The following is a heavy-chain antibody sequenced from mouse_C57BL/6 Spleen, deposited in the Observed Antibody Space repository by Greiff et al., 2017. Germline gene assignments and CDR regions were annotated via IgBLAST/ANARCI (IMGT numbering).Heavy chain of an antibody. CDR2: INPNNGGT. Sequence: EVQLQQSGPELVKPGASVTIPCKASGYTFTDYNMDWVKQSHGKSLEWIGDINPNNGGTIYNQKFKGKATLTVDKSSSTAYMELRSLTSEDTSVYYCAREAYYGCSPGFAYWGQGTRGTVSA. CDR3: AREAYYGCSPGFAY. D-gene: IGHD1-1*01. CDR1: GYTFTDYN. V-gene: IGHV1-18*01. J-gene: IGHJ3*01.